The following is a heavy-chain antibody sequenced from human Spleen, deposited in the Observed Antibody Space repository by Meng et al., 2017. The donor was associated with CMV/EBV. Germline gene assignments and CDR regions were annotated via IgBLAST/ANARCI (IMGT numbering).Heavy chain of an antibody. CDR2: MNPTSGGT. CDR3: ARRGDIVVVPAAIVGWFDP. Sequence: ASVKVSCKASGDSFNSFDINWVRQAPGQGLEWVGWMNPTSGGTNYAQKFQGRVTLTRDTSISTAYMELSRLRSEDTATYYCARRGDIVVVPAAIVGWFDPWGQGTLVTVSS. J-gene: IGHJ5*02. D-gene: IGHD2-2*02. CDR1: GDSFNSFD. V-gene: IGHV1-2*02.